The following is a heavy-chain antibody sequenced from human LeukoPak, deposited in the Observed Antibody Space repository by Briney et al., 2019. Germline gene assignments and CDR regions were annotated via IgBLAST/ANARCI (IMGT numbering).Heavy chain of an antibody. CDR2: ISGSGGST. D-gene: IGHD3-10*01. Sequence: GGSLRLSCAASGFTFSSYAMSWVRQAPGKGLEWVSAISGSGGSTYYADSVKGRFTISRDNSKNTLYLQMNSLRAGDTAVYYCAKGSGSGSYYILHDAFDIWGQGTMVTVSS. J-gene: IGHJ3*02. V-gene: IGHV3-23*01. CDR1: GFTFSSYA. CDR3: AKGSGSGSYYILHDAFDI.